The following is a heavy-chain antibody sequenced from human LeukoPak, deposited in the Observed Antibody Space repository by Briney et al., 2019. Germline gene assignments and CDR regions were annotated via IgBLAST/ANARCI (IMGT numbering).Heavy chain of an antibody. V-gene: IGHV3-11*05. CDR3: ARDGVYSGYDLGAY. J-gene: IGHJ4*02. D-gene: IGHD5-12*01. Sequence: KPGGSLRLSRAASGFTFSDYYMSWIRQAPGKGLEWVSYISSSSSYTNYADSVKGRFTISRDNAKNSLYLQMNGLRAEDTAVYYCARDGVYSGYDLGAYWGQGTLVTVS. CDR1: GFTFSDYY. CDR2: ISSSSSYT.